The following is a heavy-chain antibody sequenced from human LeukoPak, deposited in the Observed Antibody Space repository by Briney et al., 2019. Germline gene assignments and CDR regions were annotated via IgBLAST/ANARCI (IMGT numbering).Heavy chain of an antibody. CDR1: GFTVSSNY. V-gene: IGHV3-66*01. CDR3: ARDLGYYGLYYYYGMDV. Sequence: TGGSLRLSCAASGFTVSSNYMSWVRQAPGKGLEWVSVIYSGGSTYYADSVKGRFTISRDNSKNTLYLQMNSLRAEDTAVYYCARDLGYYGLYYYYGMDVWGQGTTVTVSS. J-gene: IGHJ6*02. CDR2: IYSGGST. D-gene: IGHD3-10*01.